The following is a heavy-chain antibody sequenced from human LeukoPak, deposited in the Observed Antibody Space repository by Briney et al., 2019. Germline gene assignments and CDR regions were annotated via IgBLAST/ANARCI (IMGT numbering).Heavy chain of an antibody. CDR3: ARRLMGATAFDY. CDR2: IYYSGST. Sequence: SETLTLTCTVSGGSISNYFWSWIRQPPGKGLEWIGYIYYSGSTNYNPSLKSRVTISVDTSKNQFSLKLSSVTAADTAVYYCARRLMGATAFDYWGQGTLVTVSS. J-gene: IGHJ4*02. CDR1: GGSISNYF. V-gene: IGHV4-59*01. D-gene: IGHD1-26*01.